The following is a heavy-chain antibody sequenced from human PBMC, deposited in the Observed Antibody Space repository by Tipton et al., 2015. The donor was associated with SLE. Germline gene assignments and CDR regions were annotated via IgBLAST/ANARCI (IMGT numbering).Heavy chain of an antibody. CDR3: ARGVAVAGPLYYFVY. J-gene: IGHJ4*02. CDR1: NWSFSGYY. Sequence: LRLSCAVYNWSFSGYYWSWIRQSPGKGLEWIGEINHGGTNNYNPSLKSRVTISFDSSKSQFSLRVKSVTAADTAGYFCARGVAVAGPLYYFVYWGQGTLVTVSS. D-gene: IGHD6-19*01. V-gene: IGHV4-34*01. CDR2: INHGGTN.